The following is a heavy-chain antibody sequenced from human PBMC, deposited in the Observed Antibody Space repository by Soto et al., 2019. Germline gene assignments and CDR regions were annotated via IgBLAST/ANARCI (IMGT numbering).Heavy chain of an antibody. V-gene: IGHV3-23*01. Sequence: GGSLRLSSVASGSSFGSRAMTWVRQAPGEGLEWVSSITDSGGDAKYADSVRGRFTISRDNSKNTLYLQMSSLRAEDSGVYYCARGSTDAYPGSRIFGFWGRGTLVTVSS. CDR1: GSSFGSRA. CDR3: ARGSTDAYPGSRIFGF. J-gene: IGHJ4*02. D-gene: IGHD3-10*01. CDR2: ITDSGGDA.